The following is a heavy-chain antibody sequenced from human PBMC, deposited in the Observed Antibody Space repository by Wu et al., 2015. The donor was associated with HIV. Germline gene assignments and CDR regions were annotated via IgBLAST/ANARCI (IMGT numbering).Heavy chain of an antibody. J-gene: IGHJ4*02. CDR1: GYTFTSYD. Sequence: QVQLVQSGAEVKKPGASVKVSCKASGYTFTSYDINWVRQATGQGLEWMGWMNPNSGNTGYAQKFQGRVTMTRNTSISTAYMELSSLRSEDTAVYYCARGMPRYRYCSGGSCYYADYWGQGTLVTVSS. V-gene: IGHV1-8*01. CDR2: MNPNSGNT. D-gene: IGHD2-15*01. CDR3: ARGMPRYRYCSGGSCYYADY.